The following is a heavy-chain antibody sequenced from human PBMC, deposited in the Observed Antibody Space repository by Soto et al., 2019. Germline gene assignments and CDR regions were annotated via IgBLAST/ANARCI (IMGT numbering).Heavy chain of an antibody. CDR3: NRGSEYDFWSGYL. D-gene: IGHD3-3*01. Sequence: QERLVQSGAEVRKPGSSVKVSCKVTGGTSTRYSINWVRQAPGQGLEWMGGIVPRFGTSKYAQKCQGRVTITADTSTNIADMELRSLRSEDTAVYYCNRGSEYDFWSGYLWGQGTLVSVSS. J-gene: IGHJ4*02. CDR2: IVPRFGTS. V-gene: IGHV1-69*06. CDR1: GGTSTRYS.